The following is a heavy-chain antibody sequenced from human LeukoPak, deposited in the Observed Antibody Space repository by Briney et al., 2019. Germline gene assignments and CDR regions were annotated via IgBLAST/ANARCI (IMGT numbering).Heavy chain of an antibody. Sequence: SETLSLTCTVSGGSISSGGYYWSWIRQPPGKGLEWIGYIYHSGSTYYNPSLKSRVTISVDRSKNQFSLKLSSVTAADTAVYYCARDRSLGGSSGYTKSRPGGWFDPWGQGTLVTVSS. D-gene: IGHD3-22*01. CDR3: ARDRSLGGSSGYTKSRPGGWFDP. V-gene: IGHV4-30-2*01. CDR1: GGSISSGGYY. CDR2: IYHSGST. J-gene: IGHJ5*02.